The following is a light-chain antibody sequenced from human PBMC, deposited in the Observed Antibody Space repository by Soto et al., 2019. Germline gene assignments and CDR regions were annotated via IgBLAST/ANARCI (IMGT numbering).Light chain of an antibody. J-gene: IGLJ1*01. CDR3: QSYDSSLSGYV. CDR2: GST. Sequence: QSVLTXPPSVSGAPGQWVTISCTGSSSNFGAGFAVHWFQQLPGTAPKLLIFGSTNRPSGVPDRFSGSKSGTSASLAITGLQAEDEADYYCQSYDSSLSGYVFGTGTKVTVL. V-gene: IGLV1-40*01. CDR1: SSNFGAGFA.